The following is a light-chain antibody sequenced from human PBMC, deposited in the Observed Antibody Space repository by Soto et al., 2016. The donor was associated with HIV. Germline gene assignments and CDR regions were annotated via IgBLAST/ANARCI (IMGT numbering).Light chain of an antibody. V-gene: IGKV1D-16*01. Sequence: DIQMTQSPSSLSASVGDRATITCRASQNIHNWLAWYQQKPETAPKSLISAASNLQSDVPSRFSGSGSGTHFTLTINSLQPEDFATYYCQQYNSFPLTFGGGTKVEIK. J-gene: IGKJ4*01. CDR1: QNIHNW. CDR2: AAS. CDR3: QQYNSFPLT.